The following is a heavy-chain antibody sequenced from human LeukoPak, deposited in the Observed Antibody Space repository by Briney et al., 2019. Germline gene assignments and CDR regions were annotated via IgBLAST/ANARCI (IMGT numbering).Heavy chain of an antibody. CDR1: GGSFSGYY. Sequence: SETLSLTCTVYGGSFSGYYWSWIRQPPGKGLGWIGEIDHSGSTNYNPSLKSRVTISVDTSKNQFSLKLSSVTAADTAVYYCARAPVPDYYGSGSYYKRGYYYYGMDVWGKGTTVTVSS. J-gene: IGHJ6*04. D-gene: IGHD3-10*01. CDR2: IDHSGST. CDR3: ARAPVPDYYGSGSYYKRGYYYYGMDV. V-gene: IGHV4-34*01.